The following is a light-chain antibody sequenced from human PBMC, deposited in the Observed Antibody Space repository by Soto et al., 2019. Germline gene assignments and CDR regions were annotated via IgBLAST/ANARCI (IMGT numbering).Light chain of an antibody. Sequence: DIQMTQSPSTLSASVVDRVTITCRASQSISSWLAWYQQKPGKAPKLLIYDASSLESGVPSRFSGSGSGTEFTLTTSSLQPDDFATYYCQQYYTYSTFGQGTKVDIK. CDR3: QQYYTYST. V-gene: IGKV1-5*01. CDR2: DAS. CDR1: QSISSW. J-gene: IGKJ1*01.